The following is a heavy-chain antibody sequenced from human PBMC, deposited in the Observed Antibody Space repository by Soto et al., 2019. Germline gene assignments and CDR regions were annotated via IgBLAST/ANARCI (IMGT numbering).Heavy chain of an antibody. Sequence: GSLRLSCAASGYTFSDYYMSWIRQAPGKGLEWISYIDTSSTKIYYADSVKGRFTISRDNAKNSLYLQMNSLRAEDTAVYYCARDSFESGMDVWGQGTTVTVSS. CDR2: IDTSSTKI. V-gene: IGHV3-11*01. CDR3: ARDSFESGMDV. J-gene: IGHJ6*02. CDR1: GYTFSDYY. D-gene: IGHD3-9*01.